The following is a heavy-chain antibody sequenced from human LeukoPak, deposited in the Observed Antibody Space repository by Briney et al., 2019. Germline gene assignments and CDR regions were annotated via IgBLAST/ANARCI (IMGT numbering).Heavy chain of an antibody. J-gene: IGHJ6*02. Sequence: PGGSLRLSCAASGFTFRDYNMNWVRQAPGKGLEWVSYITDSGSTIHYADSVNGRFTISRDNAKNSLYLQMNSLRAEDSAVYYCARSIGLTGGGVDVWGRGTPVTVSS. V-gene: IGHV3-11*01. CDR1: GFTFRDYN. D-gene: IGHD1-14*01. CDR2: ITDSGSTI. CDR3: ARSIGLTGGGVDV.